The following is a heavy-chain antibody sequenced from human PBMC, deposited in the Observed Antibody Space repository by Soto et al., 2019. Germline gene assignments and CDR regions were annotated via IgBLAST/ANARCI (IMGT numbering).Heavy chain of an antibody. Sequence: SLKISCMGSGYSFASHWIGWVRQMPGQGLEWMGIIYPGDSDTRYSPSFQGQVTMSADKSIRTAYLQWSSLKASDTAMYYCARMDSGSYLDAFDLWGQGTMVTVSS. CDR1: GYSFASHW. CDR3: ARMDSGSYLDAFDL. D-gene: IGHD1-26*01. V-gene: IGHV5-51*01. CDR2: IYPGDSDT. J-gene: IGHJ3*01.